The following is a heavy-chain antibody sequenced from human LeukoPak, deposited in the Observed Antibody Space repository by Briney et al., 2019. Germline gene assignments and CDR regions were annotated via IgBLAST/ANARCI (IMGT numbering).Heavy chain of an antibody. Sequence: PSETLSLTCTVSGGSISGYYWSWIRQPPGKGLEWIGYIFYTGNTNYNASLKSRVTISVDTSKNQFSLKLSSVTAADTAVYYCARVYGGNSFRLPYYFDYWGQGIPVTVSS. D-gene: IGHD4-17*01. CDR3: ARVYGGNSFRLPYYFDY. CDR2: IFYTGNT. CDR1: GGSISGYY. V-gene: IGHV4-59*01. J-gene: IGHJ4*02.